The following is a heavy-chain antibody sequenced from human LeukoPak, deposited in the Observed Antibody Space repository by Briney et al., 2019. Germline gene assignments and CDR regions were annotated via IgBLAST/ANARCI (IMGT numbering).Heavy chain of an antibody. Sequence: PSETLSLTCTVSGGSISSGDYYWSWIRQPPGTGLEWIGFIYYSGSTYYNPSLKSRVTISVDTSKNQFSLKLSSVTAADTAVYYCAREIRFGESFDYWGQGTLVTVSS. D-gene: IGHD3-10*01. CDR2: IYYSGST. CDR1: GGSISSGDYY. V-gene: IGHV4-30-4*01. CDR3: AREIRFGESFDY. J-gene: IGHJ4*02.